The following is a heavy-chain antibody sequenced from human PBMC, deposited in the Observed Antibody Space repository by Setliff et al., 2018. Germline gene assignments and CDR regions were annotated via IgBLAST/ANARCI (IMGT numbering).Heavy chain of an antibody. V-gene: IGHV1-2*04. Sequence: ASVKVSCKASGYTFTGYYMHWVRQAPGQGLEWMGWINPSSGGTNYAQKFQGWVTMTRDTSISTAYMELSRLRSDDTAVYYCARESVSTTVVTPSYYYYGMDVWGQGTTVTVSS. D-gene: IGHD4-17*01. CDR2: INPSSGGT. CDR3: ARESVSTTVVTPSYYYYGMDV. J-gene: IGHJ6*02. CDR1: GYTFTGYY.